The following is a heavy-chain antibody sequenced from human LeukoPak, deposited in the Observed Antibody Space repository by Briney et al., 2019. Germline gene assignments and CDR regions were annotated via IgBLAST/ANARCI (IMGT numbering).Heavy chain of an antibody. CDR2: IYSGGST. D-gene: IGHD2-15*01. J-gene: IGHJ4*02. CDR3: ARNRAVAVFFDY. CDR1: GFTVSSNY. V-gene: IGHV3-53*01. Sequence: GGSLRLSCAASGFTVSSNYMSWVRQAPGKGLEWVSVIYSGGSTNYADSVKGRFTISRDNSKNTLYLQMNSLRAEDTAVYYCARNRAVAVFFDYWGQGTLVTVSS.